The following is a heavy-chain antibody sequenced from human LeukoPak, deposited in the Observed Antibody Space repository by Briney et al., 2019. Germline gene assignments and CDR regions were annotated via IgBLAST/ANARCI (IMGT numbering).Heavy chain of an antibody. CDR3: ARLPAAPAEGSFDC. Sequence: SETLSLTGAVSGGSISSGGYSWSWIRQPPGKGLEWIGYIYHSGSTYYNPSLKSRVTISVDRSKNQFSLKLSSVTAADTAVYYCARLPAAPAEGSFDCWGQGTLVTVSS. V-gene: IGHV4-30-2*01. CDR2: IYHSGST. J-gene: IGHJ4*02. CDR1: GGSISSGGYS. D-gene: IGHD6-13*01.